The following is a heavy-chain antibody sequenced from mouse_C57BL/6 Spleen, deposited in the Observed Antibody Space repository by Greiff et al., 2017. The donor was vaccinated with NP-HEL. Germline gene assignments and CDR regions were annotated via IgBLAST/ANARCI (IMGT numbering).Heavy chain of an antibody. CDR1: GFTFSDYY. CDR3: ARGYSKGGYYFDY. V-gene: IGHV5-16*01. Sequence: EVMLVESEGGLVQPGSSMKLSCTASGFTFSDYYMAWVRQVPEKGLEWVANINYDGSSTYYLDSLKSRFIISRDNAKNILYLQMSSLKSEDTATYYCARGYSKGGYYFDYWGQGTTLTVSS. J-gene: IGHJ2*01. CDR2: INYDGSST. D-gene: IGHD2-5*01.